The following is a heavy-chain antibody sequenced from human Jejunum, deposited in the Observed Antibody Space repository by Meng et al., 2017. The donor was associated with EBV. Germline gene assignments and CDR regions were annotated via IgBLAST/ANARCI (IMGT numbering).Heavy chain of an antibody. V-gene: IGHV3-33*01. J-gene: IGHJ4*02. CDR1: GFIFSNYG. Sequence: QVQLEQSGGGVVQPGRSMTLSCAVSGFIFSNYGMYLVRQGPGKGLEWVALIFFDGSKKYYADSVKGRFTISRDNSNNTLYLQMNSLRAEDTAVYYCAADYGDYGYYFDYWGRGTRVTVYS. CDR3: AADYGDYGYYFDY. CDR2: IFFDGSKK. D-gene: IGHD4-17*01.